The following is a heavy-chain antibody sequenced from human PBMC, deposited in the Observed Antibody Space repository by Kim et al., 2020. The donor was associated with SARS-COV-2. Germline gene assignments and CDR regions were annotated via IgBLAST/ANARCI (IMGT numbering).Heavy chain of an antibody. CDR3: ARERGMGYGGNSGQFDY. Sequence: SVKVSCKASGGTFSSYAISWVRQAPGQGLEWMGGIIPIFGTANYAQKFQGRVTITADESTSTAYMELSSLRSEDTAVYYCARERGMGYGGNSGQFDYWGQGTLVTVSS. V-gene: IGHV1-69*13. J-gene: IGHJ4*02. D-gene: IGHD4-17*01. CDR1: GGTFSSYA. CDR2: IIPIFGTA.